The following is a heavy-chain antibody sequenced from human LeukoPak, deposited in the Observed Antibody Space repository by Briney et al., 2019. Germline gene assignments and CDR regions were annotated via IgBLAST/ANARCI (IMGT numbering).Heavy chain of an antibody. D-gene: IGHD3-10*01. CDR1: GGSISSYY. CDR2: IYYSGST. V-gene: IGHV4-59*01. CDR3: ARDMKSSVTMVRGVISWFDP. Sequence: SETLSLTCTVSGGSISSYYWSWLRQPPGKGLEWIGYIYYSGSTNYNPSLKSRVTISVDTSKNQFSQKLSSVTAADTAVYYCARDMKSSVTMVRGVISWFDPWGQGTLVTVSS. J-gene: IGHJ5*02.